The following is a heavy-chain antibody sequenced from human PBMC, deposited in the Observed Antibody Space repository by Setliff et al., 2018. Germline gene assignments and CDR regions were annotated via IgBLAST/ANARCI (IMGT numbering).Heavy chain of an antibody. D-gene: IGHD6-19*01. CDR1: GFTLRNSG. Sequence: GGSLRLSCAASGFTLRNSGLHWVRQAPGRGLEWVTFISYDGFKIYYAESVKGRFTISRDISTNTLFLEIDSLRSEDTGLYYCAREGSIGWSQYFHHWGQGTPVTVSS. V-gene: IGHV3-30*03. CDR3: AREGSIGWSQYFHH. CDR2: ISYDGFKI. J-gene: IGHJ1*01.